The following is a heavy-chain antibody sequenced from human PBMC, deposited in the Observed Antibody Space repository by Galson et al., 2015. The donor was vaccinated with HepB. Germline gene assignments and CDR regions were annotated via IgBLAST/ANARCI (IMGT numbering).Heavy chain of an antibody. D-gene: IGHD2-15*01. V-gene: IGHV3-73*01. J-gene: IGHJ4*02. CDR1: GFTFSGSA. Sequence: SLRLSCAASGFTFSGSAMHWVRQASGKGLEWVGRIRSKANSYATAYAASVKGRFTISRDDSKNTAYLQMNSLKTEDTAVYYCTRRCSGGSCPGKDYFDYWGQGTLVTVSS. CDR2: IRSKANSYAT. CDR3: TRRCSGGSCPGKDYFDY.